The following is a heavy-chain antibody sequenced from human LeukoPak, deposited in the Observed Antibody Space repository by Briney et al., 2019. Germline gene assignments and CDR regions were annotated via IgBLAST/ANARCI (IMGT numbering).Heavy chain of an antibody. J-gene: IGHJ4*02. V-gene: IGHV4-59*01. D-gene: IGHD5-18*01. CDR2: VYYSGST. Sequence: SETLSLTCSVSGDSISTYYWSWIRQPPGKVLEWIGYVYYSGSTDYNPSLKSRVTISVDTSKNQFSLSLNSVTAADTAVYYCSASKQLWLRGLFDYWGQGTLVTVST. CDR1: GDSISTYY. CDR3: SASKQLWLRGLFDY.